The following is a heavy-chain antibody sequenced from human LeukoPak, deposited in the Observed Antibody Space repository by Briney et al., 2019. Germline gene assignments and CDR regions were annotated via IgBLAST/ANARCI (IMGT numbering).Heavy chain of an antibody. CDR2: INPSGGGT. CDR3: ARSQDYYYYMDV. J-gene: IGHJ6*03. V-gene: IGHV1-46*01. Sequence: GASVKVSCKASGYIFTSYYMHWVRQAPGQGLEWMGIINPSGGGTNYAQKFQGRVTMTRDMSTSTVYMELSSLRSEDTAVCYCARSQDYYYYMDVWGKGTTVTVSS. CDR1: GYIFTSYY.